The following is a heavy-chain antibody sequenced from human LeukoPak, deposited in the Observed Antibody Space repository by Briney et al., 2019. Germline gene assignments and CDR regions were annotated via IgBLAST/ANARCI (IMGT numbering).Heavy chain of an antibody. Sequence: GRSLRLSCAASGFTFDDYAMHWVRQAPGKGLEWVSGISWNNVNIGYADSVKGRFTISRDNAKKPLYLQMNSLRTEDTAFYYCVKDNGFRFDYWGQGTLVTVSS. CDR1: GFTFDDYA. D-gene: IGHD2-8*01. J-gene: IGHJ4*02. CDR3: VKDNGFRFDY. V-gene: IGHV3-9*01. CDR2: ISWNNVNI.